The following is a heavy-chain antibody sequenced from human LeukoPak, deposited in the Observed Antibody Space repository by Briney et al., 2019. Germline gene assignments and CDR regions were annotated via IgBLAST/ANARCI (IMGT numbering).Heavy chain of an antibody. Sequence: SETLSLTCTVSGGSISSSPYYWGWIRQPPGTGLEWIGSIYYSGTTHYSPSLESRVTISVDTSKNQFSLKLASVTAADTAIYHCARLPTGYPNWFDTWGRGIGVTVSS. CDR2: IYYSGTT. CDR1: GGSISSSPYY. J-gene: IGHJ5*02. D-gene: IGHD4-17*01. V-gene: IGHV4-39*01. CDR3: ARLPTGYPNWFDT.